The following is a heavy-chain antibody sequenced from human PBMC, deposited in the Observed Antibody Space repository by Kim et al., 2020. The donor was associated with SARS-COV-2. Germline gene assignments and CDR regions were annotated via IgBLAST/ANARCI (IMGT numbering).Heavy chain of an antibody. CDR2: IYTSGST. V-gene: IGHV4-61*02. J-gene: IGHJ5*02. D-gene: IGHD3-22*01. CDR3: ARDNYDSSGYWIDP. CDR1: GGSISSGSYY. Sequence: SETLSLTCTVSGGSISSGSYYWSWIRQPAGKGLEWIGRIYTSGSTNYNPSLKSRVTISVDTSKNQFSLKLSSVTAADTAVYYCARDNYDSSGYWIDPWGQGTLVTVSS.